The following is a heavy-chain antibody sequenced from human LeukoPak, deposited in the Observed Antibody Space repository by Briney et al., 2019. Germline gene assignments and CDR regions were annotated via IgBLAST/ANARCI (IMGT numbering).Heavy chain of an antibody. CDR3: ARGVAARGSYYFDY. CDR2: IYYSGFT. D-gene: IGHD6-13*01. CDR1: GGSLSQYY. V-gene: IGHV4-59*01. J-gene: IGHJ4*02. Sequence: SETLSLTCTVSGGSLSQYYWSWIRQPPGKGLEWIGFIYYSGFTHYNPSLKSRVTISVDTSKNQFSLRLSSVTAANTAMYYCARGVAARGSYYFDYWGQGTLVTVSS.